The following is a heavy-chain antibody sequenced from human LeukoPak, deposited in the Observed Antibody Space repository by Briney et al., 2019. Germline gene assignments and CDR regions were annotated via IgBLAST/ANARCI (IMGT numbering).Heavy chain of an antibody. Sequence: GGSLRLSCAASGFTFSDYYMSWIRQAPGKGLEWVSYISSSGSTIYYADSVKGRFTISRDNAKNSLYLQMNSLRAEDTAVYYCARDLTYYYDSSGYYSNDAFDIWGQGTMVTVSS. CDR1: GFTFSDYY. J-gene: IGHJ3*02. CDR2: ISSSGSTI. CDR3: ARDLTYYYDSSGYYSNDAFDI. V-gene: IGHV3-11*04. D-gene: IGHD3-22*01.